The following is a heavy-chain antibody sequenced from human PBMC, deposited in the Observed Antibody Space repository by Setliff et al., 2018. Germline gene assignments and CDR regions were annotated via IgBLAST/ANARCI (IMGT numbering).Heavy chain of an antibody. Sequence: PSETLSLTCTVPGGSMSSISYYWGWIRQTPGKGLERIGTIYDSGKTYYNPSLKSRVTISVDTSKKQLSLRVTSVTAADTAVYYCATCRYQVPYNYWGQGTLVTVSS. CDR1: GGSMSSISYY. V-gene: IGHV4-39*01. D-gene: IGHD2-2*01. J-gene: IGHJ4*02. CDR3: ATCRYQVPYNY. CDR2: IYDSGKT.